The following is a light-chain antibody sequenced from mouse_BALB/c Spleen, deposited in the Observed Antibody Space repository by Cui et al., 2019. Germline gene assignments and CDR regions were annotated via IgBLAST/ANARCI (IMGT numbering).Light chain of an antibody. J-gene: IGKJ5*01. CDR3: QQWSSNPPT. V-gene: IGKV4-59*01. CDR1: SSVSY. CDR2: DTS. Sequence: QIVLTQSPAIMSASPGVKVTMTCSASSSVSYMHWYQQKSGTSPKRWIYDTSKLASGVPARFSGSGSGTSYSLTISSMEAEDAATYYCQQWSSNPPTFGAGTKLELK.